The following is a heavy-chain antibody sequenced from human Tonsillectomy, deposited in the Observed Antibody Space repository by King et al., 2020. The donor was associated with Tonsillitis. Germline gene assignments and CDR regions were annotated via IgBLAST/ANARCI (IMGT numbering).Heavy chain of an antibody. V-gene: IGHV3-21*01. CDR2: ISSNRTSI. Sequence: VQLVESGGGLVKPGGSLRLSCETSGFRFSDYDMNWVRQAPGKGLDWVSSISSNRTSIYYADSVKGRNTISRDNAKNSLYLQVDSLTVEDTAVYYCAKDKGADRYDSSRGAFDIWGQGTTVTVSS. D-gene: IGHD3-22*01. J-gene: IGHJ3*02. CDR1: GFRFSDYD. CDR3: AKDKGADRYDSSRGAFDI.